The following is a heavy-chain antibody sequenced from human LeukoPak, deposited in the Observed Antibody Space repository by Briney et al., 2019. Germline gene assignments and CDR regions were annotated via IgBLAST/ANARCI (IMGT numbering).Heavy chain of an antibody. Sequence: GGSLRLSCAASGFTFSSYSMNWVRQAPGKGLEWVSSISSSSSYIYYADSVKGRFTISRDNAKNSLYLQMNSPRAEDTAVYYCAREMVVVVAATIYYYYGMDVWGQGTTVTVSS. CDR3: AREMVVVVAATIYYYYGMDV. D-gene: IGHD2-15*01. CDR1: GFTFSSYS. V-gene: IGHV3-21*01. CDR2: ISSSSSYI. J-gene: IGHJ6*02.